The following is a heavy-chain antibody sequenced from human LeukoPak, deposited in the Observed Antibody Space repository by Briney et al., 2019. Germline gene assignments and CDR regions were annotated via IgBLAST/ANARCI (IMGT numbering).Heavy chain of an antibody. D-gene: IGHD6-19*01. Sequence: GGSLRLSCAASGFTFSSYWMHWVRQAPGKGLVWVSRINSDGSSTSYADSVKGRFTISRDNAKNSLYLQMNSLRAEDTALYYCAKDIGQWLVPPYYFDYWGQGTLVTVSS. J-gene: IGHJ4*02. CDR3: AKDIGQWLVPPYYFDY. CDR1: GFTFSSYW. CDR2: INSDGSST. V-gene: IGHV3-74*01.